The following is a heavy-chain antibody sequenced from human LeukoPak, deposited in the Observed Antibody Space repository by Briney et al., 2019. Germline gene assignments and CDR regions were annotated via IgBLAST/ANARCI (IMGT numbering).Heavy chain of an antibody. CDR1: GGSISSYY. Sequence: SETLSLTCTVSGGSISSYYWSWIRQPPGKGLEWIGYIYYSGSTNYNPSLKSRVTISVDTSKNQFSLKPSSVTAADTAVYYCARGYCSGGSCYPYYFDYWGQGTLVTVSS. CDR3: ARGYCSGGSCYPYYFDY. V-gene: IGHV4-59*01. CDR2: IYYSGST. D-gene: IGHD2-15*01. J-gene: IGHJ4*02.